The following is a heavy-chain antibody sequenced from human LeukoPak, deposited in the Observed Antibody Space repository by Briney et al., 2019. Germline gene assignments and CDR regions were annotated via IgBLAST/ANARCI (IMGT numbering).Heavy chain of an antibody. J-gene: IGHJ5*02. D-gene: IGHD5-24*01. V-gene: IGHV1-18*01. CDR1: SYTFTRYG. Sequence: ASVKVSCKASSYTFTRYGISWVRQAPGQGLEWMGWISGSNGNTNYAQKFQGRVTLTRDMSTSTDYLELSSLRSEDTAVYYCARDNSVRDEAWWFNPWGQGTLVTVSS. CDR2: ISGSNGNT. CDR3: ARDNSVRDEAWWFNP.